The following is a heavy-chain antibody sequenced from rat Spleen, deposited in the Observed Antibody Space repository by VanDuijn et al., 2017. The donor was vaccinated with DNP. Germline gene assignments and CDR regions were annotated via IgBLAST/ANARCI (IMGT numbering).Heavy chain of an antibody. CDR3: ARLSGDYGYKLLFDY. D-gene: IGHD1-9*01. J-gene: IGHJ2*01. CDR1: GFSISNYD. Sequence: EVQLVESGGGLVQPGRSLNLSCAASGFSISNYDMAWVRQAPTTGLEWVTSISPSGGNTNYRDSVKGRFTVARNNAKSTLYRQMDSLRSEDTAAYYCARLSGDYGYKLLFDYWGQGVMVTVSS. V-gene: IGHV5-25*01. CDR2: ISPSGGNT.